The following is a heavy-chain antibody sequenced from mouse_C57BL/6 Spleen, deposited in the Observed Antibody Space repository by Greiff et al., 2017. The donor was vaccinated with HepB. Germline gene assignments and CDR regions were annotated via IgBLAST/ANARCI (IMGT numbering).Heavy chain of an antibody. Sequence: QVQLQQSGAELVRPGTSVKVSCKASGYAFTNYLIEWVKQRPGQGLEWIGVINPGSGGTNYNEKFKGKATLTADKSSSTAYMQLSSLTSEDSAVYFCARGLRQGIDYWGQGTSVTVSS. CDR1: GYAFTNYL. CDR2: INPGSGGT. J-gene: IGHJ4*01. D-gene: IGHD2-4*01. CDR3: ARGLRQGIDY. V-gene: IGHV1-54*01.